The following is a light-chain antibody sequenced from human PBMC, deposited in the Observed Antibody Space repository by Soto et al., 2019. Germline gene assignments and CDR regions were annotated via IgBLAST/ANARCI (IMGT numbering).Light chain of an antibody. CDR2: RAS. CDR1: QTIYSN. J-gene: IGKJ1*01. CDR3: QQYQNLWT. Sequence: IVLTQSPCTLSLSPGERATLSCRASQTIYSNVAWYQQRPGQPPRLLIYRASSRATGIPARFSGSGPGTEFTLTINSLQSEDFAVYYCQQYQNLWTFGQGTKVDIK. V-gene: IGKV3-15*01.